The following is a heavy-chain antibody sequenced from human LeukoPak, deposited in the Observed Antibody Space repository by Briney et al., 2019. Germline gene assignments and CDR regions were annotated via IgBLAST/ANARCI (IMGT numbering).Heavy chain of an antibody. V-gene: IGHV1-2*02. CDR3: ARVFEWANYYYYGMDV. CDR1: GYTFTGYY. CDR2: INPNSGGT. Sequence: GASVKVSCKASGYTFTGYYMHWVRQAPGQGLEWMGWINPNSGGTNYAQKFQGRVTMTRDTSISTAYMELSRLRSDDTAVYYCARVFEWANYYYYGMDVWGQGTTVTVSS. D-gene: IGHD3-9*01. J-gene: IGHJ6*02.